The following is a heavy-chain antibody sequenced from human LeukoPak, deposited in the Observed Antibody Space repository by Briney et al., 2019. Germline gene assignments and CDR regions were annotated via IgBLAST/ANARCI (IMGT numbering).Heavy chain of an antibody. CDR2: INHSGST. CDR3: ARGGDSSGYLNHYYYGMDV. D-gene: IGHD5-18*01. V-gene: IGHV4-34*01. Sequence: PSETLSLTCAVYGGSFSGYYWSWIRQPPGKGLEWIGEINHSGSTNYNPSLKSRVTMSVDTSKNQFSLKLTSVTAADTAVYYCARGGDSSGYLNHYYYGMDVWGQGTTVTVSS. CDR1: GGSFSGYY. J-gene: IGHJ6*02.